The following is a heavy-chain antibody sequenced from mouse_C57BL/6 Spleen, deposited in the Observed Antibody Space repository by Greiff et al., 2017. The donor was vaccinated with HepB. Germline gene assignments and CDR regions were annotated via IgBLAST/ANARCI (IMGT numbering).Heavy chain of an antibody. CDR3: ARSYYGTFDY. CDR2: INPNNGGT. D-gene: IGHD1-1*01. V-gene: IGHV1-22*01. J-gene: IGHJ2*01. Sequence: EVQLQQSGPELVKPGASVKMSCKASGYTFTDYNMHWVKQSHGKSLERIGYINPNNGGTSYNQKFKGKATLTVNKSSSTAYMELRSLTSEDSAVYYCARSYYGTFDYWGQGTTLTVSS. CDR1: GYTFTDYN.